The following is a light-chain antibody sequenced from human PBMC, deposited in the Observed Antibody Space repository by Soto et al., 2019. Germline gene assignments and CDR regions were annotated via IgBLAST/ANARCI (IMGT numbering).Light chain of an antibody. CDR1: SSDVGGYNY. CDR2: DVS. CDR3: SSYTSSSTYV. J-gene: IGLJ1*01. V-gene: IGLV2-14*01. Sequence: QSALTQPASVSGSPGQSITISCTGTSSDVGGYNYVSWYQQHPGKAPKLMIYDVSYRPSGVSNRFSGSNSGNTASLTISGLQAEDEADYYCSSYTSSSTYVFGTGTKLTVL.